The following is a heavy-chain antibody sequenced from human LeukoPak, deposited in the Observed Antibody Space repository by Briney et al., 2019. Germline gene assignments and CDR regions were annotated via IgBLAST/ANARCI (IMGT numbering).Heavy chain of an antibody. J-gene: IGHJ4*02. CDR1: DFTFNTYS. D-gene: IGHD2-8*01. CDR3: ARARLYTNFFDY. Sequence: GSLRLSCAASDFTFNTYSMTWVRQAPGKGLEWVANIKPDGSEKYGVDSVKGRFTISRDNAKNCLYLQMNSLRAADTAVYYCARARLYTNFFDYWGPGTLVTVSS. CDR2: IKPDGSEK. V-gene: IGHV3-7*01.